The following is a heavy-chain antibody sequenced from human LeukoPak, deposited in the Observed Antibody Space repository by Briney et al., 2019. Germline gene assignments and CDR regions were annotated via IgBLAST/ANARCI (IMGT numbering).Heavy chain of an antibody. D-gene: IGHD2-2*01. CDR1: GFTFSSYA. CDR3: AKGPLVPAATYYFDY. J-gene: IGHJ4*02. V-gene: IGHV3-23*01. Sequence: GGPLRLSCAASGFTFSSYAMTWVRQAPGKGLEWVSAISGSGGSTYYADSVKGRFTISRDNSKNTLSLQMNSLRAEDTAVYYCAKGPLVPAATYYFDYWGQGTLVTVSS. CDR2: ISGSGGST.